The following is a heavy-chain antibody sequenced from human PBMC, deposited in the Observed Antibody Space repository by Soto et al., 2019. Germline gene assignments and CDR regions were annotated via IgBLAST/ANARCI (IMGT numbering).Heavy chain of an antibody. CDR1: GFTFSSYG. CDR3: ASIFSRATVVTPGDAFDI. V-gene: IGHV3-33*01. CDR2: IWYDGSNK. D-gene: IGHD4-17*01. Sequence: QVQLVESGGGVVQPGRSLRLSCAASGFTFSSYGMHWVRQAPGKGLEWVAVIWYDGSNKYYADSVKGRFTISRDNSKNTMYLQMNSLRAEDTAVYYGASIFSRATVVTPGDAFDIWGQGTMVTVSS. J-gene: IGHJ3*02.